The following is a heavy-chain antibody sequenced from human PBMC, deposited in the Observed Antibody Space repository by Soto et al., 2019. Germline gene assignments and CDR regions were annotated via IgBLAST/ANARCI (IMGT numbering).Heavy chain of an antibody. CDR2: IIPIFGSS. J-gene: IGHJ5*01. D-gene: IGHD3-16*01. Sequence: QVQLVQSGAEVKKPGSSVIVSCRDSGGTFNRHVISWVRQAPGQGLEWMGGIIPIFGSSNRSRNFKGRVTITADESTGTAYMELSSLTSEHTAVYYCAREDDSPGFHSWGPGTLVSVSS. V-gene: IGHV1-69*01. CDR3: AREDDSPGFHS. CDR1: GGTFNRHV.